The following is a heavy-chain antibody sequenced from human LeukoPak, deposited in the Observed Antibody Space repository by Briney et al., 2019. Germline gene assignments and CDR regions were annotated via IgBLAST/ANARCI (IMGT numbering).Heavy chain of an antibody. J-gene: IGHJ6*03. V-gene: IGHV3-48*01. Sequence: GGSLRLSCAASGFTFSSYEMNWVRQAPGKGLEWVSYISSSSSTIYYADSVKGRFTISRDNAKNSLYLQMNSLRAEDTAVYYCARDLTEYYYYMDVWGKGTTVTVSS. CDR2: ISSSSSTI. CDR3: ARDLTEYYYYMDV. CDR1: GFTFSSYE. D-gene: IGHD1-14*01.